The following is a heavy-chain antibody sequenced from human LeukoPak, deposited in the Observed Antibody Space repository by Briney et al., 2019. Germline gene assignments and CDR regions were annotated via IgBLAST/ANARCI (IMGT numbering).Heavy chain of an antibody. Sequence: GGSLRLSCAASGFSFSTYSMNWVRQAPGKGLEWVSYISSSSSYIYYADSVKGRFTISRDNAKNSLYLQMNSLRAEDTAVYYCARQAHIGFYGSGSYYRSRASSYYYYMDVWGKGTTVTISS. D-gene: IGHD3-10*01. V-gene: IGHV3-21*05. CDR1: GFSFSTYS. CDR2: ISSSSSYI. CDR3: ARQAHIGFYGSGSYYRSRASSYYYYMDV. J-gene: IGHJ6*03.